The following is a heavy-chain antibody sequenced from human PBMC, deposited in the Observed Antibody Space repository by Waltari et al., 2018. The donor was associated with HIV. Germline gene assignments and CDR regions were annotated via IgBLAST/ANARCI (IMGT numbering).Heavy chain of an antibody. CDR1: GYRFSRYG. CDR2: VTDYNGNT. Sequence: QVQLIHSVAEVKNTGASRKANCKAPGYRFSRYGLTVVFAPPGQWIEWLGSVTDYNGNTYDAQSLQGRGSMSTDTYTSTAYMTLRSLRSDDTAIYFCARSGYFDSSGSRNYHYYGMDVWGQGTTVTVSS. CDR3: ARSGYFDSSGSRNYHYYGMDV. J-gene: IGHJ6*02. D-gene: IGHD3-22*01. V-gene: IGHV1-18*01.